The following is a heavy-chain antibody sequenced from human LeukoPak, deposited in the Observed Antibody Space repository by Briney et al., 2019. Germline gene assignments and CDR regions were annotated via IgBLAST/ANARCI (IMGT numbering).Heavy chain of an antibody. Sequence: LETLSLTCTISGGSISSYYWSWIRPTAGAGLGWIGRMSTSGSSYYTPSLTSRFTMSVDKPKNQFSLHLNSVTAADTAVYFCARVNSSGSFHDYWGQGARVTVSS. CDR1: GGSISSYY. D-gene: IGHD3-22*01. CDR2: MSTSGSS. V-gene: IGHV4-4*07. CDR3: ARVNSSGSFHDY. J-gene: IGHJ4*02.